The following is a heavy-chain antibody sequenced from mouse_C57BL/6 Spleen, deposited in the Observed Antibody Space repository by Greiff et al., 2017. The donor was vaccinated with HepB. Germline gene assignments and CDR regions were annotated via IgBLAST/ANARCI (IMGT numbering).Heavy chain of an antibody. D-gene: IGHD3-3*01. CDR2: IDPSDSET. J-gene: IGHJ4*01. CDR3: ARQGLGSYAMDY. CDR1: GYTFTSYW. Sequence: QVQLQQPGAELVRPGSSVKLSYKASGYTFTSYWMHWVKQRPIQGLEWIGNIDPSDSETHYNQKFKDKATLTVDKSSSTAYMQLSSLTSEDSAVYYCARQGLGSYAMDYWGQGTSVTVSS. V-gene: IGHV1-52*01.